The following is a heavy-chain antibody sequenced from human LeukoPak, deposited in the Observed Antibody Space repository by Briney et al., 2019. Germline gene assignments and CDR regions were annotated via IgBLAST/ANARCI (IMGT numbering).Heavy chain of an antibody. Sequence: GGSLRLSCAASGFTFSSYGMHWVRQAPGKGLEWVAVIWYDGSNKYYADSVKGRFTISRDNSKNTLYLQMNSLRAEDTAVYYCAREETQWLQYYYYYGMDVWGQGTTVTVSS. CDR1: GFTFSSYG. J-gene: IGHJ6*02. CDR3: AREETQWLQYYYYYGMDV. CDR2: IWYDGSNK. V-gene: IGHV3-33*01. D-gene: IGHD3-22*01.